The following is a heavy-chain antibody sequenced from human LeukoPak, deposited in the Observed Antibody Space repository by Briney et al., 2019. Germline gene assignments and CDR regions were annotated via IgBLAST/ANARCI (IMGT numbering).Heavy chain of an antibody. CDR1: GFTFSSYG. V-gene: IGHV3-30*18. J-gene: IGHJ4*02. CDR2: IIYDGSNK. Sequence: GGSLRLSCAASGFTFSSYGMHWVRQAPGKGLEWVAAIIYDGSNKYYADSVKGRFTISRDNSKNTLYLQMDSLRAEDTAVYYCAKDHLAGYSYGGYYFDYWGQGTLVTVSS. D-gene: IGHD5-18*01. CDR3: AKDHLAGYSYGGYYFDY.